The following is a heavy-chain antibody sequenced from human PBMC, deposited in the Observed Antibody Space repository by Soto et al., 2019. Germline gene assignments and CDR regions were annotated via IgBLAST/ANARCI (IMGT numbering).Heavy chain of an antibody. Sequence: SETLSLTCTVSGGSISSGGYYWSWIRQHPGKGLEWIGYIYYSGSTYYNPSLKSQVTISVDTSKNQFSLKLSSVTAADTAVYYCARSAWVLDYYYGMDVWGQGTTVTVSS. CDR3: ARSAWVLDYYYGMDV. CDR1: GGSISSGGYY. V-gene: IGHV4-31*01. D-gene: IGHD3-3*01. J-gene: IGHJ6*02. CDR2: IYYSGST.